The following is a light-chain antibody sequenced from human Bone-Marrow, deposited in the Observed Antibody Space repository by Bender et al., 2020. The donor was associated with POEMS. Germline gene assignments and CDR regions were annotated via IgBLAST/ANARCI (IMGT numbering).Light chain of an antibody. CDR2: SSY. V-gene: IGLV1-44*01. CDR1: SSNIGAHA. CDR3: AVWDDRRNGWV. Sequence: QSVLTQPPSASGTPGQRVTISCSGGSSNIGAHAVNWYQHLPGTAPKLLSYSSYRRPSEVPDRFSGSRSGTSASLAISGVQTEDEADYYCAVWDDRRNGWVFGRGTKLTVL. J-gene: IGLJ3*02.